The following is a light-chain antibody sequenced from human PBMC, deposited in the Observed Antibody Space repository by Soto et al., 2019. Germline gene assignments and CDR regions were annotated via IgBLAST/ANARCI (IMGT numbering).Light chain of an antibody. V-gene: IGLV2-11*01. CDR1: SSDFGGYNY. Sequence: LTQPPSASGTPGQRVTISCSGSSSDFGGYNYVSWYQHHPGKAPKLMIYDVSERPSGVPDRFSGSKSGNTASLTISGLQAEDEADYYCCSYAGTFYVFGTGTKVTVL. J-gene: IGLJ1*01. CDR3: CSYAGTFYV. CDR2: DVS.